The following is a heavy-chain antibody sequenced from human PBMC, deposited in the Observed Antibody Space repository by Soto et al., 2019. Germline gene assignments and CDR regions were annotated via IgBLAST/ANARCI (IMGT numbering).Heavy chain of an antibody. CDR2: VYNSGST. J-gene: IGHJ4*02. CDR3: ARYRREAVAGYTLDN. D-gene: IGHD6-13*01. Sequence: SETLSLTCTVSGGSISSNYWTWIRRPPGKGLEWIGYVYNSGSTNYNPSLKSRVTISEDTSKSQFSLKVNSMTAADTAAYYCARYRREAVAGYTLDNWGQGILVTVSS. CDR1: GGSISSNY. V-gene: IGHV4-59*01.